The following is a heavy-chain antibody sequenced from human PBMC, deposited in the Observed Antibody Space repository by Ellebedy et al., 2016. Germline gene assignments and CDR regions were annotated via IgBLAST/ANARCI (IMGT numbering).Heavy chain of an antibody. J-gene: IGHJ4*02. Sequence: ASVKVSCXASGYTFTSYGISWVRQAPGQGLEWMGWISAYNGNTNYAQKLQGRVTMTTDTSTSTAYMELRSLRSDDTAVYYCARDSYESSGWGEGYWGQGTLVTVSS. CDR2: ISAYNGNT. D-gene: IGHD6-19*01. V-gene: IGHV1-18*01. CDR1: GYTFTSYG. CDR3: ARDSYESSGWGEGY.